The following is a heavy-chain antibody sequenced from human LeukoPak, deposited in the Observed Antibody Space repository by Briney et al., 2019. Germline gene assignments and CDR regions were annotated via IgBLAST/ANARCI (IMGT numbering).Heavy chain of an antibody. V-gene: IGHV6-1*01. CDR1: GDSVSSNSAA. CDR3: ARSGSWRFDY. Sequence: SQTLSLTCAISGDSVSSNSAAWNWVRQSPSRGPEWLGRTYYKSKWYNDYAVSVRGRITINPDTSKNQFSLQLNSVTPEDTAVYYCARSGSWRFDYWGQGTLVTVSS. D-gene: IGHD1-26*01. J-gene: IGHJ4*02. CDR2: TYYKSKWYN.